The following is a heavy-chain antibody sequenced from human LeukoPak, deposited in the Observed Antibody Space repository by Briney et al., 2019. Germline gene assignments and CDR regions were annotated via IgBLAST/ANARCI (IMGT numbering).Heavy chain of an antibody. CDR2: IYPGDSDT. CDR1: GNSSTSYW. D-gene: IGHD2-21*01. J-gene: IGHJ5*02. V-gene: IGHV5-51*01. Sequence: PGESLKISCKASGNSSTSYWIGWVRQMPGKGLEWMGIIYPGDSDTRYSPSFQGQVTISADKSISTAYLQWSSLMASDTAMYYCARRAPWRYCGEWFDPWGQGTLVTVSS. CDR3: ARRAPWRYCGEWFDP.